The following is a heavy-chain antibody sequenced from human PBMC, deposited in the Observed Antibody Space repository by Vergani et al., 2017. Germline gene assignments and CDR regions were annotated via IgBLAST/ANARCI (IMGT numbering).Heavy chain of an antibody. D-gene: IGHD3-3*01. CDR1: GFTFSSYS. CDR2: ISSSSSYI. Sequence: EVQLVESGGGLVKPGGSLRLSCAASGFTFSSYSMNWVRQAPGKGLEWVSSISSSSSYIYYADSVKGRFTISRDNAKNSLYLQMNSLRAEDTAVYYCVRXLTIFGVSADAFDLWGQGTMVTVSS. J-gene: IGHJ3*01. V-gene: IGHV3-21*01. CDR3: VRXLTIFGVSADAFDL.